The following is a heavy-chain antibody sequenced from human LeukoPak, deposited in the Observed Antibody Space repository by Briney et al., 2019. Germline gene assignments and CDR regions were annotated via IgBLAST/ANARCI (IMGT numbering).Heavy chain of an antibody. CDR3: AKVLDGYNYPFDY. J-gene: IGHJ4*02. D-gene: IGHD5-24*01. CDR2: INERGTEE. Sequence: PGGSLRLSCGASGFSFSSFWMTWVRQPPGKGLEWVANINERGTEEHYVDSVKGRFTISRDNSKNTLYLQMNSLRAEDTAVYYCAKVLDGYNYPFDYWGQGTLVTVSS. V-gene: IGHV3-7*03. CDR1: GFSFSSFW.